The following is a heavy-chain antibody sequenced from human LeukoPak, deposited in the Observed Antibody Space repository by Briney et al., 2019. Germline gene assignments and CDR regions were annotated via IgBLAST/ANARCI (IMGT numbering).Heavy chain of an antibody. D-gene: IGHD1-26*01. CDR2: IGSSGSTI. J-gene: IGHJ6*02. CDR3: ARDRGSPPYFHDGMDV. Sequence: GGSLRLSCAASGFTFSSYEMNWVRQAPGKGLEGVSYIGSSGSTIYYADSVKGRFTISRDNAKNSLYLQMSSLRAEDTGVYYCARDRGSPPYFHDGMDVWGQGTTVTVSS. V-gene: IGHV3-48*03. CDR1: GFTFSSYE.